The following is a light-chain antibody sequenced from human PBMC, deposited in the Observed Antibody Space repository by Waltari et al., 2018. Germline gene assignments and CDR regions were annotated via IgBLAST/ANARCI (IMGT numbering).Light chain of an antibody. J-gene: IGLJ3*02. CDR2: GVY. CDR1: SSDVVGFDY. V-gene: IGLV2-11*01. CDR3: CSYANSKWV. Sequence: SVLTQPRSVSGSPGQSVAISCTGTSSDVVGFDYVSWYQQYPGKAPKVMIYGVYKRPSGVPDRFSGSKSGNTASLSISGLQAEDEADYYCCSYANSKWVFGGGTKLTVL.